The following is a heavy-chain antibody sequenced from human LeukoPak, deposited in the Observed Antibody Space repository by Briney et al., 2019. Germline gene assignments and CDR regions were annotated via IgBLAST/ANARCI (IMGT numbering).Heavy chain of an antibody. CDR1: GYTFTSYA. CDR2: INTNTGNP. CDR3: ARVAAPGWAARSYYYYYMDV. V-gene: IGHV7-4-1*02. D-gene: IGHD6-6*01. J-gene: IGHJ6*03. Sequence: ASVKVSCKASGYTFTSYAMNWVRQAPGQGLEWMGWINTNTGNPTYAQGFTGRFVFSLDTSVSTAYLQISSLKAEDTAVYYCARVAAPGWAARSYYYYYMDVWGKGTTVTVSS.